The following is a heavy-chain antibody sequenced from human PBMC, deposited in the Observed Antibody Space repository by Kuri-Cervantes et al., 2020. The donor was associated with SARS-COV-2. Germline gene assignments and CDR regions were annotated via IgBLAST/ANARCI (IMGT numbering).Heavy chain of an antibody. J-gene: IGHJ4*02. CDR2: ISYSGTYT. Sequence: GESLKISCAVSGFTFSDYYMSWIRQVPGKGLEWISYISYSGTYTKYTDSVKGRFSVSRDNTENSLVLQMDSLRAEDTAIYYCARDSAWANGDNSYYFDYWGQGTLVTVSS. CDR1: GFTFSDYY. CDR3: ARDSAWANGDNSYYFDY. V-gene: IGHV3-11*05. D-gene: IGHD4-17*01.